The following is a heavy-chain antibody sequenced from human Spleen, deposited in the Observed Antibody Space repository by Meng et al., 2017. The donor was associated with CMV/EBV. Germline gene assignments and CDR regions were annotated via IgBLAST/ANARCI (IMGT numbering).Heavy chain of an antibody. CDR1: GGSINNYY. D-gene: IGHD6-13*01. V-gene: IGHV4-59*01. Sequence: SETLSLTCTVSGGSINNYYWSWIRQPPGKGLEWIGYIYYNGITNYNPSLKSRVTFSVDTSKNQFSLHLTSVTPADTAVYYCATGFSEGGSWYGAYWGQGTLVTVSS. CDR3: ATGFSEGGSWYGAY. CDR2: IYYNGIT. J-gene: IGHJ4*02.